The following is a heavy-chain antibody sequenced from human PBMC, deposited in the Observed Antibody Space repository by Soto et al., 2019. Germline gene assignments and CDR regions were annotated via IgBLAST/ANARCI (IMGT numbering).Heavy chain of an antibody. V-gene: IGHV3-53*01. CDR2: IYSGGST. CDR1: GFTVSSNY. Sequence: QTGGSLRLSCAASGFTVSSNYMSWVRQAPGKGLEWVSVIYSGGSTYYADSVKGRFTISRDNSKNTLYLQMNSLRAEDTAVYYCASEAAAGLYYYYGMGVWSQGTTVTVS. CDR3: ASEAAAGLYYYYGMGV. J-gene: IGHJ6*02. D-gene: IGHD6-13*01.